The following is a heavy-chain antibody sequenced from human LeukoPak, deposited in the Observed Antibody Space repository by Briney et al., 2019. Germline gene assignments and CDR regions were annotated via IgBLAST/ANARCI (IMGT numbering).Heavy chain of an antibody. CDR2: IYWDDDD. D-gene: IGHD2-2*02. V-gene: IGHV2-5*02. J-gene: IGHJ4*02. CDR3: AHIWRYRSFDY. Sequence: SGPTLVKPTQTLTLTCTFSGFSLTTSGVGVGWIRQPPGKALEWLALIYWDDDDRYSPSLETRLTMTKDTSRNQVVLTMTNLYPADTATYYCAHIWRYRSFDYWGQGLLVTVSS. CDR1: GFSLTTSGVG.